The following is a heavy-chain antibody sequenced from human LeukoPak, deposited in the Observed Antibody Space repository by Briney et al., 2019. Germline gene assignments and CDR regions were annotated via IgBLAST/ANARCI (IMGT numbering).Heavy chain of an antibody. Sequence: GASVKVSCKASGGTSSSYAISWVRQAPGQGLEWMGRIIPILGIANYAQRFQGRVTITADKSTSTAYMELSSLRSGDTAVYYCARDRQVYSSGWYGVSYFDYWGQGTLVTVSS. D-gene: IGHD6-19*01. CDR1: GGTSSSYA. V-gene: IGHV1-69*04. CDR3: ARDRQVYSSGWYGVSYFDY. CDR2: IIPILGIA. J-gene: IGHJ4*02.